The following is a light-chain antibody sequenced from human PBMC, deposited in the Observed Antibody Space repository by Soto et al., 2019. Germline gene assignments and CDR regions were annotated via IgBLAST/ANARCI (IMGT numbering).Light chain of an antibody. V-gene: IGKV3-11*01. CDR2: YAS. J-gene: IGKJ2*01. CDR1: PSVSSY. CDR3: QQLSNWPPNP. Sequence: EIVLTQSPATLSLSPGERATLSCRASPSVSSYLAWYQQKPGQPPRLLIYYASNRAIGIPARFSGSGSGTDFALTISSLEPEDFAVYYCQQLSNWPPNPCGQGTKLDIK.